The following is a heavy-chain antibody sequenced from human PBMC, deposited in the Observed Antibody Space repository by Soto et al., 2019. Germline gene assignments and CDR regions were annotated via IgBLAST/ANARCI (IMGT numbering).Heavy chain of an antibody. V-gene: IGHV3-30-3*01. CDR2: ISYDGSNK. Sequence: PGASLRLAGSPTVFTFSRYALNWVCLAPGKGLERVAVISYDGSNKYYSESLKGRFNNSRDNSNNKLYLQMNSLRAEDTAVYYCARDRIGGSSSSRFDYWGQGTLVAI. CDR3: ARDRIGGSSSSRFDY. D-gene: IGHD1-26*01. J-gene: IGHJ4*02. CDR1: VFTFSRYA.